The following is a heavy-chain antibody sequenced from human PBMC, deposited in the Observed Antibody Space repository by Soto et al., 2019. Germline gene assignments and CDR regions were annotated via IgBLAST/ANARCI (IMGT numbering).Heavy chain of an antibody. Sequence: ASVKVSCKASGGTFSSYAISWVRQAPGQGLEWMGGIIPIFGTANYAQKFQGRVTITADESTSTAYMELSSLRSEDTAVSYCASPRIVDYNFWSGYYGMNVWGQGTTFTVS. V-gene: IGHV1-69*13. CDR2: IIPIFGTA. D-gene: IGHD3-3*01. J-gene: IGHJ6*02. CDR1: GGTFSSYA. CDR3: ASPRIVDYNFWSGYYGMNV.